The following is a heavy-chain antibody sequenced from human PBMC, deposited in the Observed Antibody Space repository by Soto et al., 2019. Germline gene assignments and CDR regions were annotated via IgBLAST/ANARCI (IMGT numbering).Heavy chain of an antibody. J-gene: IGHJ4*02. CDR3: ASQATGWYPDY. CDR2: IYDSGST. V-gene: IGHV4-31*03. CDR1: GGSISSGGYY. D-gene: IGHD6-19*01. Sequence: QVELQESGPGLVKPSQTQSLTCTVSGGSISSGGYYWSWVRQHPGKGLEWIGYIYDSGSTYDNPSLKSRVTISVDTSKNQFSLKLTSVTAADPAVYYCASQATGWYPDYWGQGTLVTVSS.